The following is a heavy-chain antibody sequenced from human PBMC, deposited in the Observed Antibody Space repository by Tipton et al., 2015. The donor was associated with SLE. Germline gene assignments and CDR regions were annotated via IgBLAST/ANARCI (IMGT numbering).Heavy chain of an antibody. Sequence: TLSLTCAVYGGSFSGYYWSWVRQPPGKGREWIGGINYSGSTNYNPSPKSRVTISVDTSKNQFSLKLSSVTAADTAVYYCARRVGSGTYLDAFDIWGQGTMVTVSS. D-gene: IGHD3-10*01. CDR1: GGSFSGYY. CDR2: INYSGST. V-gene: IGHV4-34*01. J-gene: IGHJ3*02. CDR3: ARRVGSGTYLDAFDI.